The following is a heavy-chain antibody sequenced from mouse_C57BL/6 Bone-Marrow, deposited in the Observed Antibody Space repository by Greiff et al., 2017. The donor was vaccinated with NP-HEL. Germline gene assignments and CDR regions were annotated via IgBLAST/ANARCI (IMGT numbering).Heavy chain of an antibody. CDR3: ARGIYYADFDV. D-gene: IGHD2-1*01. J-gene: IGHJ1*03. CDR2: ISYDGSN. CDR1: GYSITSGYY. Sequence: EVQLVESGPGLVKPSQSLSLTCSVTGYSITSGYYWNWIRQFPGNKLEWMGYISYDGSNNYNPSLKNRISITRDTSKNQFFLKLNSVTTEDTATYYCARGIYYADFDVWGTGTTVTVSS. V-gene: IGHV3-6*01.